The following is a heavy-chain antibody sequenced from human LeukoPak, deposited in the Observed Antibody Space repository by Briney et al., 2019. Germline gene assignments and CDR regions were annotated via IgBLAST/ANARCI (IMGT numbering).Heavy chain of an antibody. CDR2: FYYSGST. CDR3: ARVLGGPAAIPDYYYYGMDV. Sequence: PSETLSLTCTVSGGSISSYYWSWIRQPPGKGLEWMGYFYYSGSTNYNPSLKSRVTISVDTSKNQFSLKLSSVTAVDTAVYYCARVLGGPAAIPDYYYYGMDVWGQGTTVTVSS. V-gene: IGHV4-59*08. J-gene: IGHJ6*02. D-gene: IGHD2-2*02. CDR1: GGSISSYY.